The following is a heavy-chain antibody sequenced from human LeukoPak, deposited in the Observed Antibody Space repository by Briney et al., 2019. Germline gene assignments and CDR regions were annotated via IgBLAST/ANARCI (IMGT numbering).Heavy chain of an antibody. CDR2: IYYGGTT. V-gene: IGHV4-59*08. CDR3: ARVRDGDAYNSLDY. D-gene: IGHD5-24*01. J-gene: IGHJ4*02. CDR1: GDSVTTYY. Sequence: PSETLSLTCTVSGDSVTTYYWSWIRQSPGKGLEWIGYIYYGGTTDYNPSLRSRVTISLDTSKNQFSLRLRSVTAAETAMYYCARVRDGDAYNSLDYWGQGILVFVSS.